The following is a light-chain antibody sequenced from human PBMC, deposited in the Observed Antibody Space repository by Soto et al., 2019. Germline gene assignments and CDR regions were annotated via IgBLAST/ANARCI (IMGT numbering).Light chain of an antibody. CDR3: CSYAGTSTHTV. CDR1: SSDVGRYNL. V-gene: IGLV2-23*02. J-gene: IGLJ7*01. Sequence: QSALTQPPSVSGSPGQSITISCTGTSSDVGRYNLVSWYQQHPGKAPKLMISEVSKRPSGISDRFSGSKSGSTASLTISGLQAEDEADYYCCSYAGTSTHTVFGGGTQLTVL. CDR2: EVS.